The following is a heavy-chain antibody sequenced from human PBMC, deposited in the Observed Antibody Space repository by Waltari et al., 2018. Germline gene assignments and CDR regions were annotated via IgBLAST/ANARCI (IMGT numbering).Heavy chain of an antibody. CDR3: TGGGGRWVFYGY. D-gene: IGHD1-26*01. Sequence: VQLLQSGAEVKKPGASVQLSCKAYGYTFTESWTHRVRQAHGLRLECRGWVSPKTGATNYAQKLQHSVTLTTDTSISTADIELTRLAYDDTAIYYCTGGGGRWVFYGYWGQGTLVTVSS. CDR2: VSPKTGAT. CDR1: GYTFTESW. V-gene: IGHV1-2*02. J-gene: IGHJ4*02.